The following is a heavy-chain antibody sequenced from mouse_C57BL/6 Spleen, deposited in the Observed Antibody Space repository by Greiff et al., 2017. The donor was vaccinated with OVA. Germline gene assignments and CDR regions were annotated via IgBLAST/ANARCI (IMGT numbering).Heavy chain of an antibody. Sequence: QVQLQQPGAELVKPGASVKLSCKASGYTFTSYWMHWVKQRPGQGLEWIGMIHPNSGSTNYNEKFKSKATLTADKSSSTAYMQLSSLTSEDSAVYYCARDDGSSYGGYFDVWGTGTTVTVSS. CDR3: ARDDGSSYGGYFDV. D-gene: IGHD1-1*01. V-gene: IGHV1-64*01. CDR1: GYTFTSYW. CDR2: IHPNSGST. J-gene: IGHJ1*03.